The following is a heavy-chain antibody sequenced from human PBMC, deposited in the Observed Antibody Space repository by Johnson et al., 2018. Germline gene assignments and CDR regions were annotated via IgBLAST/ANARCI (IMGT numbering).Heavy chain of an antibody. J-gene: IGHJ2*01. V-gene: IGHV3-21*01. CDR3: ARYSAYDSSGYYYPWYFDL. Sequence: VQLVESGGGLVKPGGSLRLSCEASGFTFSSYSMNWVRQAPGKGLEWVSSISSSSSYIYYADSVKGRFTISRANAKNSLYLKMNSLRAEDTAGFYCARYSAYDSSGYYYPWYFDLWGRGTLVTVSS. CDR2: ISSSSSYI. D-gene: IGHD3-22*01. CDR1: GFTFSSYS.